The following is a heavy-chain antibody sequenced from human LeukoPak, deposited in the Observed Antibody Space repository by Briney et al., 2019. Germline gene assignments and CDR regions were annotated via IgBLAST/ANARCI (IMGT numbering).Heavy chain of an antibody. CDR3: AKDPSRSGIDY. V-gene: IGHV3-7*01. J-gene: IGHJ4*02. CDR2: INQNGGEK. CDR1: GFTFSNFW. D-gene: IGHD3-10*01. Sequence: GGSLRLSCATSGFTFSNFWMDWVRQAPGKGLEWVANINQNGGEKYYADSVKGRFTISRDNSKNTLYLQMNSLRAEDTAVYYCAKDPSRSGIDYWGQGTLVTVSS.